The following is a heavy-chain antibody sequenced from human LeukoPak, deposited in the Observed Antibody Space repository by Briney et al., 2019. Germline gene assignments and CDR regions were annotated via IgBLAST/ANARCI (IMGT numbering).Heavy chain of an antibody. Sequence: PGSSLRLSCAPSGFPFDDYAMHWVRQAPGKGLEWVSGISWYSGSIVYAHSVKGRFTISRDNAKNSLYLQMNCLRAEDTALYYCARAQKWCYGSGSYDLWGRGTLVTVSS. CDR2: ISWYSGSI. D-gene: IGHD3-10*01. CDR1: GFPFDDYA. V-gene: IGHV3-9*01. CDR3: ARAQKWCYGSGSYDL. J-gene: IGHJ2*01.